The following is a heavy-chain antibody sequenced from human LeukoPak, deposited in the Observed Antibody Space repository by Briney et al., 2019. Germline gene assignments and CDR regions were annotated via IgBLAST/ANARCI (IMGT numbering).Heavy chain of an antibody. CDR3: ARLAYSSSSYYFDY. D-gene: IGHD6-13*01. CDR2: IYSSGST. J-gene: IGHJ4*02. CDR1: GGSIGSYY. Sequence: SETLSLTCTVSGGSIGSYYWSWIRQPPGKGLEWIGYIYSSGSTNYNPSLKSRVTISVDTSKNQFSLKLSSVTAADTAVYYCARLAYSSSSYYFDYWGQGTLVTVSS. V-gene: IGHV4-59*01.